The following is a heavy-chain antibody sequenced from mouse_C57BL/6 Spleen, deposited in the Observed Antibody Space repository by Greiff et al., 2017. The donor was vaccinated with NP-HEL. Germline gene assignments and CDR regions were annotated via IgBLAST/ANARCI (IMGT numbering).Heavy chain of an antibody. D-gene: IGHD1-1*01. V-gene: IGHV1-80*01. CDR2: IYPGDGDT. CDR3: SRSGTTVVGYFDV. CDR1: GYAFSSYW. Sequence: QVQLQQSGAELVKPGASVKISCKASGYAFSSYWMNWVKQRPGKGLEWIGQIYPGDGDTNYNGKFKGKATLTADKSSSTAYMQLSSLTSEDSAVYFCSRSGTTVVGYFDVWGPGTTVTVSS. J-gene: IGHJ1*01.